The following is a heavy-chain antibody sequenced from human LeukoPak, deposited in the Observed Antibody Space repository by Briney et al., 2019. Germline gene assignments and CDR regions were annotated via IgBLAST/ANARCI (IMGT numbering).Heavy chain of an antibody. CDR1: GGSISSYY. J-gene: IGHJ4*02. CDR2: IYYSGST. Sequence: SETLSLTCTVSGGSISSYYWSWIRQPPGKGLEWIGYIYYSGSTNYNPSLKSRVTISGDTSKNQFSLKLSSVTAADTAVYYCAGTALRESTYYDFWSGYYTAHFDYWGQGTLVTVFS. V-gene: IGHV4-59*01. D-gene: IGHD3-3*01. CDR3: AGTALRESTYYDFWSGYYTAHFDY.